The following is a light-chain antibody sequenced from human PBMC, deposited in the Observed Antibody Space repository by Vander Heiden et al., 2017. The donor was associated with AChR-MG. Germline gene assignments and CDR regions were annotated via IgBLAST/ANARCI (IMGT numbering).Light chain of an antibody. CDR1: QSISSY. V-gene: IGKV1-39*01. CDR3: QQSYSIPFT. CDR2: TAS. J-gene: IGKJ4*01. Sequence: DIQMTQSPSSLSASVGDRVTITCRASQSISSYLNWYQQKPGKAPELVIYTASSLQTGVPSRFSGSGSGTDFTLTISRLQPEDFATYYCQQSYSIPFTFGGGTKVEIK.